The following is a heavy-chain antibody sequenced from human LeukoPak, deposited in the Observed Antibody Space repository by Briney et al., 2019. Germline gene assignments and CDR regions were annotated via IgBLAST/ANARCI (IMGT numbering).Heavy chain of an antibody. Sequence: ASVKVSCKASGYTFTSYDINWVRQATGQGLEWMGWMNPNSGNTGYAQKFQGRVTMTRNTSISTAYMELSSVRSEDTAVYYCARVSRMFGELLGYWGQGTLVTVSS. D-gene: IGHD3-10*02. J-gene: IGHJ4*02. CDR2: MNPNSGNT. V-gene: IGHV1-8*01. CDR3: ARVSRMFGELLGY. CDR1: GYTFTSYD.